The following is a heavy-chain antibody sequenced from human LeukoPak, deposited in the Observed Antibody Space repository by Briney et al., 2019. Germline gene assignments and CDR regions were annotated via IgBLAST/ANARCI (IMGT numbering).Heavy chain of an antibody. Sequence: PSETLSLTCAVSGYSISSGYYWGWIRQPPGKGLEWVGSIYHSGSTYYNPSLKSRVTISVDTSKNQFSLKLSSVTAADTAVYYCARCDPLTGMTGYFDYWGQGTLVTVSS. CDR3: ARCDPLTGMTGYFDY. CDR1: GYSISSGYY. CDR2: IYHSGST. V-gene: IGHV4-38-2*01. D-gene: IGHD1-20*01. J-gene: IGHJ4*02.